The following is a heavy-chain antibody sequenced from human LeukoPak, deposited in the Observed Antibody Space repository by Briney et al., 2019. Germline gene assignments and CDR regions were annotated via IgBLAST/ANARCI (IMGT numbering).Heavy chain of an antibody. V-gene: IGHV3-33*01. CDR1: GFTFSSSG. CDR2: ILYNGNNK. D-gene: IGHD2-15*01. CDR3: ARAGGYCSGGSCYRGYSWFDP. J-gene: IGHJ5*02. Sequence: TGGSLRLSCAASGFTFSSSGMHWVRQAPGKGLEWVAVILYNGNNKYYADSVKGRFTISRDNSKNTLYLQMNSLRVEDTAVYYCARAGGYCSGGSCYRGYSWFDPWGQGTLVTVSS.